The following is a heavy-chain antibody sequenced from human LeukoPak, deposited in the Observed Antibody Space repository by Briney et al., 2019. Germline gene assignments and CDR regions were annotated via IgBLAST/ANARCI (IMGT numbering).Heavy chain of an antibody. Sequence: SETLSLTCAVYGGSFSGYYWSWIRQPPGKGLEWIGEINHSGSTNYNPSLKSRVTISVDTSKNQFSLKLSSVTAADTAVYYCARGQGSGSVVYDYWGQGTLVTVSS. J-gene: IGHJ4*02. D-gene: IGHD3-10*01. CDR3: ARGQGSGSVVYDY. V-gene: IGHV4-34*01. CDR1: GGSFSGYY. CDR2: INHSGST.